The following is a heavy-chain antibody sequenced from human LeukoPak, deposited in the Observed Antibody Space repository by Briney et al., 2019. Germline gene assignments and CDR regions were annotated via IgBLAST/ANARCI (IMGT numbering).Heavy chain of an antibody. CDR1: GGSISSYY. J-gene: IGHJ3*02. Sequence: SETLSLTCTVSGGSISSYYWSWIRQPPGKGLEWIGYIYYSGSTNYNPSLKSRVTISVDTSKNQFSLKLSSVTAADTAVYYCARPQSSGYSSSWGPGYAFDIWGQGTMVTVSS. V-gene: IGHV4-59*08. CDR3: ARPQSSGYSSSWGPGYAFDI. D-gene: IGHD6-13*01. CDR2: IYYSGST.